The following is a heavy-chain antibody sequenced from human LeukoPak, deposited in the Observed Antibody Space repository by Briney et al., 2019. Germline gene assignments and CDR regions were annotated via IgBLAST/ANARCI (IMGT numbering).Heavy chain of an antibody. Sequence: GSLRLSCAASGFTFSGYSMNWVRQAPGKGLEWVSYISSSSSTIHYADSVKGRFIISRDNAKNSLYLQMNSLRAEDTAVYYCATELIVGATDDAFDIWGQGTMVTVSS. D-gene: IGHD1-26*01. CDR2: ISSSSSTI. J-gene: IGHJ3*02. V-gene: IGHV3-48*01. CDR1: GFTFSGYS. CDR3: ATELIVGATDDAFDI.